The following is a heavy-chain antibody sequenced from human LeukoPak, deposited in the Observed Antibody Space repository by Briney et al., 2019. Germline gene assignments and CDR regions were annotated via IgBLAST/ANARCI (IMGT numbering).Heavy chain of an antibody. D-gene: IGHD2-8*01. CDR2: ISAYNGKT. CDR3: ARTNLDCKNGVCYDY. Sequence: ASVKVSCKASDYTFTNYGVSWVRQSPGQGLEWMGWISAYNGKTYYAQKFQGRVTVTTDTSTSTAYMDLRSLRSDDTAVYYCARTNLDCKNGVCYDYWGQGTPVTVSS. J-gene: IGHJ4*02. CDR1: DYTFTNYG. V-gene: IGHV1-18*01.